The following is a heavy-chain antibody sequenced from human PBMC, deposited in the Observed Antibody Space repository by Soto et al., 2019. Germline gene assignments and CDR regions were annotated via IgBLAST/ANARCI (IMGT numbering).Heavy chain of an antibody. CDR2: ISAYNGNT. CDR1: GYTFTSCG. Sequence: QVQLVQSGAEVKKPGASVKVACKASGYTFTSCGISWVRQAPGQGLEWMGWISAYNGNTNYAQKRQGRVTMSTDRATRTACMGLRILSSDDTPVYYCARDRGAFGIDVWGHKGTGTVSS. J-gene: IGHJ6*01. CDR3: ARDRGAFGIDV. V-gene: IGHV1-18*01.